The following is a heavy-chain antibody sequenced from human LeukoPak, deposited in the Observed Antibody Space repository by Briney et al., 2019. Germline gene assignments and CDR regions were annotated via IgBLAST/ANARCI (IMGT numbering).Heavy chain of an antibody. D-gene: IGHD6-13*01. CDR1: GFTVSSNY. CDR2: IYSGGST. CDR3: ASVAAAGNFDY. Sequence: GGSLRLSCAASGFTVSSNYMSWVRQAPGKGLEWVPVIYSGGSTYYADSVEGRFTISRDNSKNTLYLQMNSLRAEDTAVYYCASVAAAGNFDYWGQGTLVTVSS. V-gene: IGHV3-53*01. J-gene: IGHJ4*02.